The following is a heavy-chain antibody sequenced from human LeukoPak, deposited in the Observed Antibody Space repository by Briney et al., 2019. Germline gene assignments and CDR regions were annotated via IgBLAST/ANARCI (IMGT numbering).Heavy chain of an antibody. CDR1: GGSISSYY. D-gene: IGHD1-26*01. J-gene: IGHJ4*02. CDR2: IYTSGST. CDR3: ARGGRIEGGLLRRHYFDY. Sequence: SETLSLTCTVSGGSISSYYWCWIRQPAGRGLWWIVRIYTSGSTNYNPSLKSRVTMSVDTSKNQFSLKLSSVTAADTGVYYCARGGRIEGGLLRRHYFDYWGQGTLVTVSS. V-gene: IGHV4-4*07.